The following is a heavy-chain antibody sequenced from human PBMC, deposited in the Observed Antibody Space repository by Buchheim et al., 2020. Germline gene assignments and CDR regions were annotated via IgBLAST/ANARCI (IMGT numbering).Heavy chain of an antibody. CDR3: AKDPSGDIVVVPAASTNWFDP. V-gene: IGHV3-30*18. D-gene: IGHD2-2*01. CDR2: ISYVGSNK. J-gene: IGHJ5*02. CDR1: GFTFSSYG. Sequence: QVQLVESGGGVVQPGRSLRLSCAASGFTFSSYGMHWVRQAPGKGLEWVAVISYVGSNKYYADSVKGRFTISRDNSKNSLLLQMNSLRAEDTAVYYCAKDPSGDIVVVPAASTNWFDPWGQGTL.